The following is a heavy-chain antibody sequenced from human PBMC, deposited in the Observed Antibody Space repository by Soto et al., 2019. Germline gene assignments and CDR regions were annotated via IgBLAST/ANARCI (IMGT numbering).Heavy chain of an antibody. Sequence: QVQLQESGPGLVKPSQTLSLTGTVSGGSINSGGYCWSWIRQHPGKGLDWIGCISYGGSTSYNPSLKSRVTISVDTSKNKFSLKLTSVTAADTAVYYCSRGILVWGQGALITVSS. J-gene: IGHJ1*01. D-gene: IGHD5-18*01. CDR3: SRGILV. CDR1: GGSINSGGYC. CDR2: ISYGGST. V-gene: IGHV4-31*03.